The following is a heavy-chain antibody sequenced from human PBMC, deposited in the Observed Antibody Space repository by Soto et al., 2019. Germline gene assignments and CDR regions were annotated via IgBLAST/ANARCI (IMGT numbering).Heavy chain of an antibody. J-gene: IGHJ6*02. Sequence: SETLSLTCAVYGGSFSGYYWSWIRQPPGKGLEWVGEINHSGSTNYNPSLKSRVTISVDTSKNQFSLKLSSVTAAATAVYYCARGFRSSTAEYYYYYYGMDAWGQGTTVTVSS. CDR2: INHSGST. D-gene: IGHD2-2*01. V-gene: IGHV4-34*01. CDR1: GGSFSGYY. CDR3: ARGFRSSTAEYYYYYYGMDA.